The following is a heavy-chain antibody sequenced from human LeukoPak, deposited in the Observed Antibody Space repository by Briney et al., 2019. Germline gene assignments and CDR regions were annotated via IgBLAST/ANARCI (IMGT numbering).Heavy chain of an antibody. Sequence: GGSLRLSCAASGFTFSNAWMSWVRQAPGKGLEWVVRIKSKTDGGTTDYAATVKGRFTISRDDSKTTLYLQMNSLKTEDTAVYYCTTDLSPYYDFWSGYFDYWGQGTLVTVSS. CDR2: IKSKTDGGTT. CDR1: GFTFSNAW. V-gene: IGHV3-15*01. CDR3: TTDLSPYYDFWSGYFDY. D-gene: IGHD3-3*01. J-gene: IGHJ4*02.